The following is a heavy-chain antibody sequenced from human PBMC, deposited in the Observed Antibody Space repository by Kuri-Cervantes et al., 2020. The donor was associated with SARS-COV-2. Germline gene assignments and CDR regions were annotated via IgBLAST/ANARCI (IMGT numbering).Heavy chain of an antibody. CDR3: ARGPLGGFWSGYLGWFDP. D-gene: IGHD3-3*01. J-gene: IGHJ5*02. CDR1: GFTFSNYA. V-gene: IGHV3-23*01. Sequence: GGSLRLSCAASGFTFSNYAMGWVRQAPGKGLEWVSAISGRGGSTYYAGSVKGRFTISRDNSKNTLYLQMNSLRAEDTAVYYCARGPLGGFWSGYLGWFDPWGQGTLVTVSS. CDR2: ISGRGGST.